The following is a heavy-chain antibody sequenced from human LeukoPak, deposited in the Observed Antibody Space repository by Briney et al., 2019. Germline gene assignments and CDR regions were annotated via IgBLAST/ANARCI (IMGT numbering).Heavy chain of an antibody. Sequence: GGSLRLSCAASGFTFDDYGMSWVRQAPGKGLEWVSGINWNGGSTGYADSVKGRFTISRDKAKNSLYLQMNSLRAEDTALYYCARDLGYCSGTSCSYTVDYWGQGTLATVSS. CDR1: GFTFDDYG. D-gene: IGHD2-2*01. V-gene: IGHV3-20*04. CDR2: INWNGGST. CDR3: ARDLGYCSGTSCSYTVDY. J-gene: IGHJ4*02.